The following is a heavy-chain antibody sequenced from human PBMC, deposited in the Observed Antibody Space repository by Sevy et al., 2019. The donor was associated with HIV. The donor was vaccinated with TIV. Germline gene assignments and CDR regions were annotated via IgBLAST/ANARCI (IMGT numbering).Heavy chain of an antibody. CDR1: GFAFYEYS. V-gene: IGHV3-23*01. CDR2: LSFGCGKI. D-gene: IGHD2-8*01. J-gene: IGHJ4*02. CDR3: AREGCSRPHDY. Sequence: GGSLRLYCAASGFAFYEYSMSWIRQAPGKGLEWVAALSFGCGKISYADSVKGRFTISRDNSKNSFYLQMDNLRVEDTALYYCAREGCSRPHDYWVQGTRVTVSS.